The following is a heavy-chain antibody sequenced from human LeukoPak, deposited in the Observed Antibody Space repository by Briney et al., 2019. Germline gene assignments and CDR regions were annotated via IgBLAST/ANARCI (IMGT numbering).Heavy chain of an antibody. Sequence: ASVKVSCKASGYTFTSYGISWVRQAPGQGLEWMGWISAYNGNTNYAQKLQGRVTMTTDTSTSTAYMELRSLRSDDTAVYYCARDPGDYYDSSGPPGIDYWGQGTLVTVSS. CDR1: GYTFTSYG. J-gene: IGHJ4*02. V-gene: IGHV1-18*01. D-gene: IGHD3-22*01. CDR3: ARDPGDYYDSSGPPGIDY. CDR2: ISAYNGNT.